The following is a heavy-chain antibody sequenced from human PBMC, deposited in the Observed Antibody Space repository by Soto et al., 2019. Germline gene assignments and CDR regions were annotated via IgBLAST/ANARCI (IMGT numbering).Heavy chain of an antibody. J-gene: IGHJ5*02. V-gene: IGHV4-4*02. CDR2: VYHTGDT. CDR3: AREIVTAGGNNYFDP. CDR1: GGTVAISHW. D-gene: IGHD2-21*02. Sequence: PSEPLALTCGVSGGTVAISHWWSWVRQSPGRGLEWIGNVYHTGDTNFNPSLQSRVTFSVDKSNNQFSLRLTSVTAADTAVYFCAREIVTAGGNNYFDPWGPGTLVTVSS.